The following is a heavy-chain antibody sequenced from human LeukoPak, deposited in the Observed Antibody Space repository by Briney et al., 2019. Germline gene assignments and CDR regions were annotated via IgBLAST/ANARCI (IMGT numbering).Heavy chain of an antibody. CDR1: GFSVSTNY. CDR3: ARGVVGGHDAYDI. V-gene: IGHV3-53*01. D-gene: IGHD2-21*01. CDR2: FYAGGGT. Sequence: PGGSLRLSCAASGFSVSTNYMSWVRQAPGKGLEWVSVFYAGGGTYYPDSVKGRFTISRDNSKSTLYLRMNSLRAEDTAVYYCARGVVGGHDAYDIWGQGTMVTVSS. J-gene: IGHJ3*02.